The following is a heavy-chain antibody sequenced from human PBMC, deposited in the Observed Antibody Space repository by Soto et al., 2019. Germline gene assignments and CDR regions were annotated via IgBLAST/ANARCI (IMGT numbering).Heavy chain of an antibody. CDR3: ARDKASCSGGSCFDAFDI. CDR2: ISAYNGNT. V-gene: IGHV1-18*01. Sequence: QVQLVQSGAEVKKPGASVKVSCKASGYTFTSYGISWVRQAPRQGLEWMGWISAYNGNTNYAQKLQGRVTMTTDTSTSTAYMELRSLRSDDTAVYYCARDKASCSGGSCFDAFDIWGQGTMVTVSS. D-gene: IGHD2-15*01. CDR1: GYTFTSYG. J-gene: IGHJ3*02.